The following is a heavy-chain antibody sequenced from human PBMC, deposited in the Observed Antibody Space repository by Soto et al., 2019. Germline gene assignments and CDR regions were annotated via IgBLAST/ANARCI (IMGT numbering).Heavy chain of an antibody. D-gene: IGHD3-3*01. CDR2: ISYDGSNK. CDR3: AREGGYDFWSAYDFDY. J-gene: IGHJ4*02. CDR1: GFTFSSYG. V-gene: IGHV3-30*03. Sequence: GGSLRLSCAASGFTFSSYGMHWVRQAPGKGLEWVAVISYDGSNKYYADSVKGRFTISRDNSKNTLYLQMNSLRAEDTAVYYCAREGGYDFWSAYDFDYWGQGTLVTVSS.